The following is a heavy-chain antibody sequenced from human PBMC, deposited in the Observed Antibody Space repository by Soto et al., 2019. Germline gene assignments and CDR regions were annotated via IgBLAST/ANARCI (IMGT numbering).Heavy chain of an antibody. V-gene: IGHV3-33*06. Sequence: PGGSLRLSCAASGFTFSSYGMHWVRQAPGKGLEWVAVIWYDGSNKYYADSVKGRFTISRDNSKNTLYLQMNSLRAEDTAVYYCAKDAFRQGGYYYYYYGMDVWGQGTTVTVSS. J-gene: IGHJ6*02. CDR3: AKDAFRQGGYYYYYYGMDV. CDR2: IWYDGSNK. CDR1: GFTFSSYG. D-gene: IGHD3-16*01.